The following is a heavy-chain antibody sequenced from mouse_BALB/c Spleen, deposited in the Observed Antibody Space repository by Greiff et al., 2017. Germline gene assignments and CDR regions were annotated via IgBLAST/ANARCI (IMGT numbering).Heavy chain of an antibody. J-gene: IGHJ4*01. D-gene: IGHD4-1*01. CDR3: ARLGSTGDAMDY. CDR1: GFSLTSYG. Sequence: QVQLQQSGPGLVAPSQSLSITCTVSGFSLTSYGVHWVRQPPGKGLEWLGVIWAGGSTNYNSALMSRLSISKDNSKSQVFLKMNSLQTDDTAMYYCARLGSTGDAMDYWGQGTSVTVSS. CDR2: IWAGGST. V-gene: IGHV2-9*02.